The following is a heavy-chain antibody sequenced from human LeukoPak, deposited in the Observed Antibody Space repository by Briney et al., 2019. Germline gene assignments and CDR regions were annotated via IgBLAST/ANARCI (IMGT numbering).Heavy chain of an antibody. CDR2: IYYSGST. V-gene: IGHV4-30-4*01. D-gene: IGHD2-15*01. Sequence: PSETLSLTCTVSGGSISSGDYYWSWIRQPPGKGLEWIGYIYYSGSTDYNPSLKSRVTISVDTSKNQFSLKLSSVTAADTAVYYCIGYCSGGSCYPPDYWGQGTLVTVSS. J-gene: IGHJ4*02. CDR3: IGYCSGGSCYPPDY. CDR1: GGSISSGDYY.